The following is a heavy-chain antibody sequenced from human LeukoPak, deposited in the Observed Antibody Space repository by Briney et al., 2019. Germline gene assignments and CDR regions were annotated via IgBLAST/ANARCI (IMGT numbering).Heavy chain of an antibody. Sequence: SETLSLTCAFYGGSFSGYYWSWIRQPPGRGLEWIGQINHSGSTNYNPSLKSRVTISVDTSKNQFSLKLTSVTAADTAVYYCAREGVGATYFDYWGQGTLVTVSS. D-gene: IGHD1-26*01. J-gene: IGHJ4*02. V-gene: IGHV4-34*01. CDR3: AREGVGATYFDY. CDR2: INHSGST. CDR1: GGSFSGYY.